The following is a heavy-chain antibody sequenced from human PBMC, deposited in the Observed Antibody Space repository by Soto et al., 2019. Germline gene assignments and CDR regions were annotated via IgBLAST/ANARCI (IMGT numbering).Heavy chain of an antibody. D-gene: IGHD6-19*01. CDR1: GDSIRTNNW. CDR2: VYENGLT. V-gene: IGHV4-4*02. Sequence: ETLSLTCAVSGDSIRTNNWWSWVRQPPGKGLEWIGEVYENGLTNYNPSLKSRVTMSVDTSRNQFSLKLSSVTAADTAMYYCARDAAVPGESDRFDYWGQGTLVTVSS. J-gene: IGHJ4*02. CDR3: ARDAAVPGESDRFDY.